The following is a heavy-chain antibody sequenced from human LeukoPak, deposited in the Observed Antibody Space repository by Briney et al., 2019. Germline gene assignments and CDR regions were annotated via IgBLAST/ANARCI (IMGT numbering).Heavy chain of an antibody. D-gene: IGHD2-2*01. CDR1: GYSISSGYF. V-gene: IGHV4-38-2*02. CDR2: IHSGESP. CDR3: ARGRSWYQLLLIWRDKYFDY. Sequence: KASETLSLTCTVSGYSISSGYFWGWIRQPPGKGLEWIAIIHSGESPYYSPSLESRVTMAIDTSKNQLSLKLSSVTAADTAVYYCARGRSWYQLLLIWRDKYFDYWGQGTLVTVSS. J-gene: IGHJ4*02.